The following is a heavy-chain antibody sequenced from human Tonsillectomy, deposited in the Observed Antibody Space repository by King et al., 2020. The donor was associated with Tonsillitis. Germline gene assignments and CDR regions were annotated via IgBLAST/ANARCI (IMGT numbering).Heavy chain of an antibody. CDR2: MTGRGGNI. CDR1: GFIFSSDS. V-gene: IGHV3-48*04. Sequence: VQLVESGGGLVQPGGSLRLSCAASGFIFSSDSMNWVRQAPGKGLEWVSYMTGRGGNINYADSVKGRFIISRDNAKNSLYLQMNSLRAEDTAVYYCARDSAWAFDIWGLGTLVTVSS. J-gene: IGHJ3*02. CDR3: ARDSAWAFDI. D-gene: IGHD3-10*01.